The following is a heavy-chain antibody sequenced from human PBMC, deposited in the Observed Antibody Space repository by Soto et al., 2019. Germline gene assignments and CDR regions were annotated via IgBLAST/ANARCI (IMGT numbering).Heavy chain of an antibody. V-gene: IGHV4-59*08. D-gene: IGHD5-18*01. CDR2: IYYSGST. CDR3: ARLLKDTAMVFGAFDI. Sequence: SETLSLTCTVSGGSISSYYWSWIRQPPGKGLEWIGYIYYSGSTNYNPSLKSRVTISVDTPKNQFSLKLSSVTAADTAVYYCARLLKDTAMVFGAFDIWGQGTMVTVSS. CDR1: GGSISSYY. J-gene: IGHJ3*02.